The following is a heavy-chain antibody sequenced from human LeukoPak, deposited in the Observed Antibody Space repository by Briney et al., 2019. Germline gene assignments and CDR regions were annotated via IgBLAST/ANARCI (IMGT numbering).Heavy chain of an antibody. Sequence: PSETLSLICTVSGGSMNSYYWSSIRQPPGKGVEWIGYIYYSGSTNYNPSLKSRVAMSVDTSKNQFSLKLSSVTAADTAVYYCARGGRDGYSPINYWGQGILVTVSS. V-gene: IGHV4-59*01. CDR1: GGSMNSYY. CDR3: ARGGRDGYSPINY. J-gene: IGHJ4*02. CDR2: IYYSGST. D-gene: IGHD5-24*01.